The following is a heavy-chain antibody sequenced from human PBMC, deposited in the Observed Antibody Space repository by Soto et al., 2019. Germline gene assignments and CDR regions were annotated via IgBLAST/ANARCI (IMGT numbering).Heavy chain of an antibody. D-gene: IGHD6-19*01. Sequence: QVQLVQSGAEVKKPGSSVKVSCKASGGTFSSYTISWVRQAPGQGLEWMGRIIPILGIANYAQKFQGRVTITADKSTSTAYMELSSLRSEDTAVYYCARDGGTQWLVRGWFDPWDQGTLVTVSS. CDR3: ARDGGTQWLVRGWFDP. CDR1: GGTFSSYT. J-gene: IGHJ5*02. V-gene: IGHV1-69*08. CDR2: IIPILGIA.